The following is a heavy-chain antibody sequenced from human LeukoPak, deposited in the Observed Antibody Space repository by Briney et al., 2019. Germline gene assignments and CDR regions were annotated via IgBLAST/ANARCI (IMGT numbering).Heavy chain of an antibody. D-gene: IGHD2-15*01. Sequence: GGSLRLSCTASGFIYFNYGMSWVRQAPGKGLEWVSAISGSGGSTYYADSVKGRFTISRDNSNNTLYLQMNSPRAEDTAVYYCAKDLSYCSGGSCYTSRYYGMDVWGQGTTVTVSS. J-gene: IGHJ6*02. CDR2: ISGSGGST. CDR1: GFIYFNYG. V-gene: IGHV3-23*01. CDR3: AKDLSYCSGGSCYTSRYYGMDV.